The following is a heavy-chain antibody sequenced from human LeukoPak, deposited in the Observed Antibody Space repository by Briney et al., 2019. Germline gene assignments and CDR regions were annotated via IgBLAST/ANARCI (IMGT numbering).Heavy chain of an antibody. CDR3: ARSTDNSGGRAFDI. J-gene: IGHJ3*02. D-gene: IGHD6-25*01. CDR2: INPNSGGT. V-gene: IGHV1-2*02. CDR1: GYTFTGYY. Sequence: ASVKVSCKASGYTFTGYYMHWVRQAPGQGLEWMGWINPNSGGTNYAQKFQGRVTMTRDTSISTAYMELSRLRSDDTAVYYCARSTDNSGGRAFDIWGQGTMVTVSS.